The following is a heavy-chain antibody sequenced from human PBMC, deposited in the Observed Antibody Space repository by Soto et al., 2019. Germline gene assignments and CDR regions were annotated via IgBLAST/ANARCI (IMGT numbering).Heavy chain of an antibody. CDR2: ISGPGATI. J-gene: IGHJ4*02. Sequence: EVQLLEAGGNLIQPGGSLRLSCAASGFTFSSYAMSWVRQAPGQGLECLSAISGPGATIYYADSVKGRFTISRDNSKNTLYLQMNSLTAEDTAVYYCAKMLTMVRGVTGLRDFDFWGQGTLVTVSS. CDR1: GFTFSSYA. CDR3: AKMLTMVRGVTGLRDFDF. D-gene: IGHD3-10*01. V-gene: IGHV3-23*01.